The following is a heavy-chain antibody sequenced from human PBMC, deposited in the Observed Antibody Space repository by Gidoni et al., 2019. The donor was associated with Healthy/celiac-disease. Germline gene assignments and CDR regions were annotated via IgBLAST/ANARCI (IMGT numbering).Heavy chain of an antibody. Sequence: QVQLVDSGGGVVQPGRSLRLCCAAQGFTFSSYAMHWVRQAPGKGPGWVSVISYDGSNKYYADSVKGRFTISRDNSKNTLYLQMNSLRAEDTAVYYCARERGPASNSFDYWGQGTLVTVSS. V-gene: IGHV3-30*04. CDR1: GFTFSSYA. J-gene: IGHJ4*02. CDR3: ARERGPASNSFDY. CDR2: ISYDGSNK.